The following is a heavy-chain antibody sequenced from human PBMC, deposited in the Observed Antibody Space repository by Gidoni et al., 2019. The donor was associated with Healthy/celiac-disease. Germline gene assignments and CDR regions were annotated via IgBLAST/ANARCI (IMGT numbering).Heavy chain of an antibody. D-gene: IGHD6-19*01. CDR3: ARRGAGYYFDY. CDR1: GGSISSSSHY. J-gene: IGHJ4*02. V-gene: IGHV4-39*01. Sequence: QLQLQESGPGLVKPSETLSLTCTVPGGSISSSSHYWGWIRQPPGKGLEWIGSIYYSGSTYYNPSLKSRVTISVDTSKNQCSLKLSSVTAADTAVYYCARRGAGYYFDYWGQGTLVTVSS. CDR2: IYYSGST.